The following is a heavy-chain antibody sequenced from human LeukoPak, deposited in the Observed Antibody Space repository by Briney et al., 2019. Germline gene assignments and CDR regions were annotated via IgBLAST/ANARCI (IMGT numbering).Heavy chain of an antibody. V-gene: IGHV3-48*02. J-gene: IGHJ6*02. CDR1: GFTFSSYS. CDR3: AREGAYCSGGSCYSYYYYYGMDV. Sequence: TGGSLRLSCAASGFTFSSYSMNWVRQAPGRGLEWVSYISSSSSTIYYADSVKGRFTISRDNAKNSLYLQMNSLRDEDTAVYYCAREGAYCSGGSCYSYYYYYGMDVWGQGTTVTVSS. D-gene: IGHD2-15*01. CDR2: ISSSSSTI.